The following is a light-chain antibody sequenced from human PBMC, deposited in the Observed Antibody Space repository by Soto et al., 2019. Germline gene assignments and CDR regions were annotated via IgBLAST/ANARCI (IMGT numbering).Light chain of an antibody. CDR3: HQYYSTPRLT. CDR1: QSVLYSSNNKNY. V-gene: IGKV4-1*01. J-gene: IGKJ3*01. CDR2: WAS. Sequence: DIVMTQSPDSLAVSLGERATINCKSSQSVLYSSNNKNYLAWYQQKPGQPPKLLIYWASTRESGVPDRFSGSGSGTDFTLTISSLQAEDVGVYYCHQYYSTPRLTFGPGTKVDIK.